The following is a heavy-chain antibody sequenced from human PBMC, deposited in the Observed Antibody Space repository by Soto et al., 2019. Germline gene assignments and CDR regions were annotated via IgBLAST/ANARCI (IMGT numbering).Heavy chain of an antibody. CDR1: GGTFSSYA. V-gene: IGHV1-69*01. CDR2: IIPIFGTA. J-gene: IGHJ6*02. D-gene: IGHD3-10*01. CDR3: ARRGDYGSGSYKVPYYYYGMDV. Sequence: QVQLVQSGAEVKKPGSSVKVSCKASGGTFSSYAISWVRQAPGQGLEWMGGIIPIFGTANYAQKFQGRVTITADESTSTAYMELSSLRSEDTAVYYCARRGDYGSGSYKVPYYYYGMDVWGQGTTVTVSS.